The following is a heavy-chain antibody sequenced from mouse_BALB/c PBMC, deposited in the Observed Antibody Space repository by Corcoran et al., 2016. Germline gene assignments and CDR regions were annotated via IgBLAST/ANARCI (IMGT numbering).Heavy chain of an antibody. CDR3: ASGNYFDY. CDR2: INTYTGEP. J-gene: IGHJ2*01. Sequence: QIQLVQSGPELKKPVETVKISCKASGYTFTNYGMNWVKQAPGKGLKWMGWINTYTGEPTYADDFKGRFAFSLETSASTAYLQINNLKNEDMATYFCASGNYFDYWGQGTTLTVSS. CDR1: GYTFTNYG. D-gene: IGHD1-1*02. V-gene: IGHV9-1*02.